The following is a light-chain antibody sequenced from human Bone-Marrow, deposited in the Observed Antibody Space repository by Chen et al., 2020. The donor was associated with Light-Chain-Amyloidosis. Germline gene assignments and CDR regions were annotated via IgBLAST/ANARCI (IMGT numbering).Light chain of an antibody. CDR1: SSDVGGDNL. CDR2: EVT. V-gene: IGLV2-14*01. CDR3: SSYTITNTLV. J-gene: IGLJ1*01. Sequence: QSARTQPASVSGSPGQSITISCTGTSSDVGGDNLVSWYQQHPDQAPKLMIYEVTNLPSWVPDRFSGSKSDNTASLTISGRQTEDEADYFCSSYTITNTLVFGSGTRVTVL.